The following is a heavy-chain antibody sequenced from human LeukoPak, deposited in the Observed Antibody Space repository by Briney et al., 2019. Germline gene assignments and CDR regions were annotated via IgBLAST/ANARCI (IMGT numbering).Heavy chain of an antibody. CDR1: GFTFSSYG. Sequence: GGSLRLSFTASGFTFSSYGMHWVRQAPGKGLEWVAVIWYDGSNKYYADSVKGRFTISRDNSKNTLYLQMNSLRAEDTAVYYCARSPLYYYYYYMDVWGKGTTVTVSS. CDR3: ARSPLYYYYYYMDV. V-gene: IGHV3-33*01. CDR2: IWYDGSNK. J-gene: IGHJ6*03.